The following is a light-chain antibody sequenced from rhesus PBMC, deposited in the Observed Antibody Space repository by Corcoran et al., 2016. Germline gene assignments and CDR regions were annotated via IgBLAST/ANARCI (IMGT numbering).Light chain of an antibody. Sequence: DIQMTQSPSSLSASVGDTVTITCRASQSISSWLAWYQQKPGKAPQVLINKASNLQSGVPSRFSGSGSWTDFTLTISSLHSEDFATYYCQHYSSSPYSFGQGTKVEIK. CDR2: KAS. CDR3: QHYSSSPYS. V-gene: IGKV1-22*01. J-gene: IGKJ2*01. CDR1: QSISSW.